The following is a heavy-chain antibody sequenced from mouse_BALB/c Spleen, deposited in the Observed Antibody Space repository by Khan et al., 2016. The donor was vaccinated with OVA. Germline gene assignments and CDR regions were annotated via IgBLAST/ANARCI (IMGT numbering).Heavy chain of an antibody. CDR1: GFTFSAYS. CDR3: ASHLTGSFTY. V-gene: IGHV5-6*01. D-gene: IGHD4-1*01. CDR2: ISSGGDYT. J-gene: IGHJ3*01. Sequence: EVKLLESGGDLVKPGGSLKVSCAASGFTFSAYSMSWVRQTPDKRLERVATISSGGDYTYYPANVKGRFTISSDNDNNTLYLQMSSLKAEDTAIYYCASHLTGSFTYWGQGTLVTVSA.